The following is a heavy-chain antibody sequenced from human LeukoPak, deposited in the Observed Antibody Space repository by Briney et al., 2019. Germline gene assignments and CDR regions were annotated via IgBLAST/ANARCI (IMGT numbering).Heavy chain of an antibody. D-gene: IGHD6-6*01. CDR2: ISYDGSNK. CDR1: GFTFSSYG. V-gene: IGHV3-30*03. J-gene: IGHJ4*02. Sequence: HPGGSLRLSCAASGFTFSSYGMHWVRQAPGKGLEWVAVISYDGSNKYYADSVKGRFTISRDNSKNTLYLQMNSLRAEDTAVYYCTRDEDFYSSSSDYWGQGTLVTVSS. CDR3: TRDEDFYSSSSDY.